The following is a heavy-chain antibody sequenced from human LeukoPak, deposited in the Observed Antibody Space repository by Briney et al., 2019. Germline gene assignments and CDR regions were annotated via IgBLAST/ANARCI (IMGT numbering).Heavy chain of an antibody. CDR2: INPSGGST. V-gene: IGHV1-46*01. CDR1: GYTFTSYY. J-gene: IGHJ4*02. Sequence: PGASVKVSCKASGYTFTSYYMHWVRQAPGQGLEWMGIINPSGGSTSYAQKFQGRVTMTRDTSTSTVYMELSSLRSEDTAVYYCARDEFQDDFWSGYIDYWGQGTLVTVSS. D-gene: IGHD3-3*01. CDR3: ARDEFQDDFWSGYIDY.